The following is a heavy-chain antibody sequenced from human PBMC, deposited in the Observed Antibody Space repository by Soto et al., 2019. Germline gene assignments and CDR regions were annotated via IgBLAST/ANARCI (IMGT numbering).Heavy chain of an antibody. CDR2: IIPIFGTA. CDR1: GGTFSSYA. V-gene: IGHV1-69*13. J-gene: IGHJ6*02. D-gene: IGHD6-13*01. Sequence: SVKVSCKASGGTFSSYAISWVRQAPGQGLEWMGGIIPIFGTANYAQKFQGRVTITADESTSTAYMELSSLRSEDTAVYYCATRAERAGGPYYYGMDVWGQGTTVTVSS. CDR3: ATRAERAGGPYYYGMDV.